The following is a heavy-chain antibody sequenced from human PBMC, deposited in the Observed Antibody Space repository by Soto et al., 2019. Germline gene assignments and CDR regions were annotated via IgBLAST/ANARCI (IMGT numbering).Heavy chain of an antibody. CDR2: INAGNGNT. V-gene: IGHV1-3*01. Sequence: ASVKVSCKASGYTFTSYDMHWVRQAPGQRLEWMGWINAGNGNTKYSQKFQGRVTITGDTSASTAYMELSSLRSEDTAVYYCARGKITGILDYWGQGTLVTAPQ. CDR3: ARGKITGILDY. D-gene: IGHD1-20*01. CDR1: GYTFTSYD. J-gene: IGHJ4*02.